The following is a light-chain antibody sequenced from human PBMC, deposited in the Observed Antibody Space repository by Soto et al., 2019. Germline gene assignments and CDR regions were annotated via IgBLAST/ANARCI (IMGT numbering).Light chain of an antibody. V-gene: IGKV1-5*03. J-gene: IGKJ1*01. CDR2: KAS. CDR1: QSISSW. Sequence: DIQMTQSPSTLSASVGDRVTITCRASQSISSWLAWYQQKPGKAPKLLIYKASSLESGVPSRFSGSGSGTDLTLTISSLQPEDFATYYCQQSYSTPPTFGQGTKVDIK. CDR3: QQSYSTPPT.